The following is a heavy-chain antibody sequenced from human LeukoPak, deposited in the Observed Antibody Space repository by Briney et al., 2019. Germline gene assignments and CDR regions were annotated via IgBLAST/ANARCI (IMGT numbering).Heavy chain of an antibody. V-gene: IGHV1-69*05. CDR1: GGTFSSYA. D-gene: IGHD5-12*01. Sequence: ASVKVSCKASGGTFSSYAISWVRQAPGQGLEWMGGIIPIFGTANYAQKFQSRVTITTDESTSTAYMELSSLRSEDTAVYYCARAGGYASSWAYWGQGTLVTVSS. CDR3: ARAGGYASSWAY. CDR2: IIPIFGTA. J-gene: IGHJ4*02.